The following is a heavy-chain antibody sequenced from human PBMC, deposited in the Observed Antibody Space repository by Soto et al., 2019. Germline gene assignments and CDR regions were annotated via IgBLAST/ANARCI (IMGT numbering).Heavy chain of an antibody. D-gene: IGHD4-4*01. J-gene: IGHJ4*02. CDR2: ISYDGSNK. CDR3: AKDSSSTDYFDY. V-gene: IGHV3-30*18. Sequence: GGSLRLSCAASGFTFSSYGVHWVRQAPGKGLEWVAVISYDGSNKYYADSVKGRFTISRDNSKNTLYLQMNSLRAEDTAVYYCAKDSSSTDYFDYWGQGTLVTVSS. CDR1: GFTFSSYG.